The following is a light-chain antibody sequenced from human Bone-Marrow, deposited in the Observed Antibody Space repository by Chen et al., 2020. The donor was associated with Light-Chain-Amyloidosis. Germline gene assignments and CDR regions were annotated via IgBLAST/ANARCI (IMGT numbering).Light chain of an antibody. J-gene: IGLJ2*01. V-gene: IGLV1-47*01. Sequence: QSVLTQPPSASGTPGQRVTISCSGSSSNIGSNYVYWYQQRPGTAPKLLIYRNNQRPSGVPDRFSGSKSGTSASLAISGLRSEDVADYYCAAWDDSLGTVFGGGTKLTVL. CDR2: RNN. CDR3: AAWDDSLGTV. CDR1: SSNIGSNY.